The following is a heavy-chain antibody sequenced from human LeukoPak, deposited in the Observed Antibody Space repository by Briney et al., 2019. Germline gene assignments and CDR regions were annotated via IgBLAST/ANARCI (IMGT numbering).Heavy chain of an antibody. Sequence: GGSLRLSCAASGFTFANAWVSWVRQAPGKGLEWVGRIESNIDGGSTDYAAPVKGRFTTSRDDSRKTLFLQMNSLKTEDTAVYYCTTVVWFGELLGYWGQGVLVTVSS. V-gene: IGHV3-15*04. CDR1: GFTFANAW. CDR3: TTVVWFGELLGY. D-gene: IGHD3-10*01. CDR2: IESNIDGGST. J-gene: IGHJ4*02.